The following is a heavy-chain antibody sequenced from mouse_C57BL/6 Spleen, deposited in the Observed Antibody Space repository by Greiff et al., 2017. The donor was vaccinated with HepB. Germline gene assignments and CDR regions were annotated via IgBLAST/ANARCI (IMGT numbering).Heavy chain of an antibody. CDR3: ARPEYYGSSPPWFAY. CDR2: ISSGSSTI. D-gene: IGHD1-1*01. CDR1: GFTFSDYG. V-gene: IGHV5-17*01. J-gene: IGHJ3*01. Sequence: EVQLVESGGGLVKPGGSLKLSCAASGFTFSDYGMHWVRQAPEKGLEWVAYISSGSSTIYYADTVKGRFTISRDNAKNTLFLQMTSLRSEDTAMYYCARPEYYGSSPPWFAYWGQGTLVTVSA.